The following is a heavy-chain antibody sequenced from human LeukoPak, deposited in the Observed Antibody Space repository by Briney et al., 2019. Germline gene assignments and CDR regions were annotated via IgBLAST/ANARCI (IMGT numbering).Heavy chain of an antibody. D-gene: IGHD3-10*01. CDR2: IYYSGNT. CDR3: AGDSTVRGVLKAFDI. J-gene: IGHJ3*02. Sequence: SQTLSLTCIVSGDSIVSDGYYWTWIRQHPGKGLEWIGYIYYSGNTYYNPSLKSRVTISVDTSRNQFSLKLSSVTAADTAVYYCAGDSTVRGVLKAFDIWGQGTLVTVSS. CDR1: GDSIVSDGYY. V-gene: IGHV4-31*03.